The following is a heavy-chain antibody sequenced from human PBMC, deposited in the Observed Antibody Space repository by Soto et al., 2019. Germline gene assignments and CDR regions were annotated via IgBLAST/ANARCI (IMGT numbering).Heavy chain of an antibody. J-gene: IGHJ6*02. Sequence: ASVKVSCKASGYTFTGYYMHWVRQAPGQGLGWMGWINPNSGGTNYAQKFQGRVTMTRDTSISTAYMELSRLRSDDTAVYYCAKSAPEYYDFWSGYYTGYYYYYGMDVWGQGTTVTVSS. V-gene: IGHV1-2*02. D-gene: IGHD3-3*01. CDR1: GYTFTGYY. CDR3: AKSAPEYYDFWSGYYTGYYYYYGMDV. CDR2: INPNSGGT.